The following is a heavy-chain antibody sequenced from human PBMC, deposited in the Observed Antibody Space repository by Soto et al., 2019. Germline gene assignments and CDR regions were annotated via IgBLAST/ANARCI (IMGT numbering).Heavy chain of an antibody. D-gene: IGHD3-22*01. Sequence: EVQLVESGGGLVKPGGSLRLSCAASGFTFSTYSLHWVRQAPGKGLEWVSSISSTSSYIYYADSVKGRFTSSRDNAKNSLYLQMNSLRAEDTAVYYCVRDVNYYDSSGYRDYWGQGTLVTVSS. CDR3: VRDVNYYDSSGYRDY. CDR2: ISSTSSYI. V-gene: IGHV3-21*01. J-gene: IGHJ4*02. CDR1: GFTFSTYS.